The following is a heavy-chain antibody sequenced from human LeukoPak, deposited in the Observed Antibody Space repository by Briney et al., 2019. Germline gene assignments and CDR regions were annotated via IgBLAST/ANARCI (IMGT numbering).Heavy chain of an antibody. CDR3: ARSGSHDY. D-gene: IGHD1-26*01. Sequence: GGPVRLSCAASGFTFSDYYMSWTRQAPGEGLEWVSYISSSSSYTNYADSVKGRFTISRDNAKNSLYLQMNSLRADDTAVYYCARSGSHDYWGQGTLVTVTS. V-gene: IGHV3-11*03. CDR1: GFTFSDYY. J-gene: IGHJ4*02. CDR2: ISSSSSYT.